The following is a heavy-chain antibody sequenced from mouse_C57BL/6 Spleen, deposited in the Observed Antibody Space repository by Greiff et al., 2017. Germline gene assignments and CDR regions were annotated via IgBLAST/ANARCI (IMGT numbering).Heavy chain of an antibody. Sequence: QVQLKQSGAELVRPGTSVKVSCKASGYAFTNYLIEWVKQRPGQGLEWIGVINPGSGGTNYNEKFKGKATLTADKSSSTAYMQLSSLTSEDSAVYFCARGGGNYLDYWGQGTTLTVSS. CDR1: GYAFTNYL. J-gene: IGHJ2*01. V-gene: IGHV1-54*01. CDR3: ARGGGNYLDY. CDR2: INPGSGGT.